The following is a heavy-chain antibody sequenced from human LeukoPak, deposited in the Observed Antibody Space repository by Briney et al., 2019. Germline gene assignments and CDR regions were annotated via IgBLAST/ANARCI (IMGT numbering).Heavy chain of an antibody. J-gene: IGHJ4*02. V-gene: IGHV1-2*06. CDR3: ARDSSKWSSFGS. Sequence: ASVKVSCKASGYTFTAYPIHWVRQAPGQGLEWMGRINPNSGVTHYAQKFHGRVTMTKDTSTDTAYMELSSLTADDTAMHWCARDSSKWSSFGSWGQGTPVTVSS. D-gene: IGHD6-19*01. CDR2: INPNSGVT. CDR1: GYTFTAYP.